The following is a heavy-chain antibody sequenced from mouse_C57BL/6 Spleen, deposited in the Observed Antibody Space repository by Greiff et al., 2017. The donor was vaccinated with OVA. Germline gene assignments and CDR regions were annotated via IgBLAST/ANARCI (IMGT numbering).Heavy chain of an antibody. Sequence: VQLQQSGAELVKPGASVKMSCKASGYTFTSYWITWVKQRPGQGLEWIGDIYPGSGSTNYNEKFKSKATLTVDTSSSTAYMQLSSLTSEDSAVYYCATIYYYGSSWDYWGQGTTLTVSS. CDR3: ATIYYYGSSWDY. CDR2: IYPGSGST. J-gene: IGHJ2*01. V-gene: IGHV1-55*01. CDR1: GYTFTSYW. D-gene: IGHD1-1*01.